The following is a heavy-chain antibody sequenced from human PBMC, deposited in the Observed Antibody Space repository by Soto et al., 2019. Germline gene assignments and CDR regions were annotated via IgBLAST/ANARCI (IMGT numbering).Heavy chain of an antibody. CDR1: GFAFSSYA. J-gene: IGHJ6*03. CDR3: AKNGDFGNQKALSYMYA. V-gene: IGHV3-23*01. D-gene: IGHD4-17*01. CDR2: ISGSGGST. Sequence: GGSLRLSCAASGFAFSSYAMSWVRQAPGKGLEWVSAISGSGGSTYYADSVKSRFTISRDNSKNTLYLQMNSLRAEDTAVYYCAKNGDFGNQKALSYMYAWGKGTTLTVSS.